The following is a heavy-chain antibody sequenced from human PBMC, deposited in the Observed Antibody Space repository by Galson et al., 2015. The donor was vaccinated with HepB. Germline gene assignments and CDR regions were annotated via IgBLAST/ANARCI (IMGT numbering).Heavy chain of an antibody. D-gene: IGHD6-6*01. V-gene: IGHV3-53*01. Sequence: ETLSLTCTVSGGSISGYYWSWIRQPPGKGLEWVSVIYSGGSTYYADSVKGRFTISRDNSRNTLYLQMNSLRAEDTAVYYCARTGVEYSSSSEDYYYHYMDVWGKGTTVTVSS. CDR2: IYSGGST. J-gene: IGHJ6*03. CDR3: ARTGVEYSSSSEDYYYHYMDV. CDR1: GGSISGYY.